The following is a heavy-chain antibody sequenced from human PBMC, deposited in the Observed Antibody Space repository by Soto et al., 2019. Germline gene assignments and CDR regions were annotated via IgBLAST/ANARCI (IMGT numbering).Heavy chain of an antibody. CDR1: QFSFSSYT. CDR3: AKDGDYEYFDY. Sequence: PEGSLRLSCAASQFSFSSYTMNWVRQAPGKGLEWVSSINKNSGRKYYADSVKGRFTISRDNSKNTLFLQMNSLKAEDTAVYFCAKDGDYEYFDYWGQGTQVTVSS. CDR2: INKNSGRK. V-gene: IGHV3-23*01. J-gene: IGHJ4*02. D-gene: IGHD3-22*01.